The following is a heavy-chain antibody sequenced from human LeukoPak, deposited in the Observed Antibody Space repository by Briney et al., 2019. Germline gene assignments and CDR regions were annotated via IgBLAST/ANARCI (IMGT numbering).Heavy chain of an antibody. CDR3: AREYCSSTSCYRGYYYMDV. J-gene: IGHJ6*03. CDR1: GYTFTSYG. Sequence: GAPVKVSCKASGYTFTSYGISWVRQAPGQGLEWMGWISAYNGNTNYAQKLQGRVTMTTDTSTSTAYMELRSLRSDDTAVYYCAREYCSSTSCYRGYYYMDVWGKGTTVTVSS. CDR2: ISAYNGNT. V-gene: IGHV1-18*01. D-gene: IGHD2-2*02.